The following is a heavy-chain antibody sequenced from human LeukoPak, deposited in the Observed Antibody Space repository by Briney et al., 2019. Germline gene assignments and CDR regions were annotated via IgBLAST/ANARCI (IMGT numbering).Heavy chain of an antibody. CDR1: GYTFTSYY. Sequence: ASVKVSCKASGYTFTSYYMHWVRQAPGQGLEWMGIINPSGGSTSYAQKFLGRVTMTRDTSTSTVYMELSSLRSEDTAVYYCARDVPPGYSSGWYSFPFDYWGQGTLVTVSS. V-gene: IGHV1-46*01. CDR2: INPSGGST. D-gene: IGHD6-19*01. CDR3: ARDVPPGYSSGWYSFPFDY. J-gene: IGHJ4*02.